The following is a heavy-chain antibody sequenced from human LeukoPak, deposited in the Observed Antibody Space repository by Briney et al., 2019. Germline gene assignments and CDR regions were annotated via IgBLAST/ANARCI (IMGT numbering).Heavy chain of an antibody. Sequence: PGGSLRLSCAASGFTFSSHWMHWVRQAPGKGLVWVSRIESDGSTKMYADSVRGRFTISRDNAKNTLYLQMNSLRAEDTAVHYCAREHRGAGATVDYWGQGILVTVSS. CDR2: IESDGSTK. CDR3: AREHRGAGATVDY. CDR1: GFTFSSHW. V-gene: IGHV3-74*03. D-gene: IGHD1-26*01. J-gene: IGHJ4*02.